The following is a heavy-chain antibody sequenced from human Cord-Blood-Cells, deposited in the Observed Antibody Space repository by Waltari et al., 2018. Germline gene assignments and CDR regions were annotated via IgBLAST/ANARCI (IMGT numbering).Heavy chain of an antibody. CDR3: ARALSTVTHFDY. CDR1: GFTFSSDG. Sequence: QVQLVESGGGVVQPGRSLRLSCAAPGFTFSSDGMHWVRQAPGKGLEWVAVISYDGSNKYYADSVKGRFTISRDNSKNTLYLQMNSLRAEDTAVYYCARALSTVTHFDYWGQGTLVTVSS. D-gene: IGHD4-17*01. V-gene: IGHV3-30*03. CDR2: ISYDGSNK. J-gene: IGHJ4*02.